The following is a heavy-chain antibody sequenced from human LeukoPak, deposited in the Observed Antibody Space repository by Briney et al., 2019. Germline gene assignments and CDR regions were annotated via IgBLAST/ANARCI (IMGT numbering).Heavy chain of an antibody. J-gene: IGHJ4*02. Sequence: GGSLRLSCAASAFTFSSYWMSWVRQAPGKGLEWVANINQDGSEKYYVDSVNGRFTISRDNAKNSLYLQMNTLRAGDTAVYFCARDGSSRHVRGPDYWGQGTLVTVSS. V-gene: IGHV3-7*05. CDR3: ARDGSSRHVRGPDY. CDR2: INQDGSEK. D-gene: IGHD3-10*02. CDR1: AFTFSSYW.